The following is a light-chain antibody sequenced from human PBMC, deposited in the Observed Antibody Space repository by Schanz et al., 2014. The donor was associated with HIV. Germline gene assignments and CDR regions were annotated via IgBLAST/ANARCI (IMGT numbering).Light chain of an antibody. V-gene: IGLV2-14*03. CDR3: ASYTTNRTMT. CDR1: SSDVGAYKY. Sequence: QSVLTQPASVSGPPGQSITISCTGTSSDVGAYKYVSWYQQHPGEAPQLMIFDVNSRPSGVSDRFSGSKSGNTASLTISGLQTDDEGDYYCASYTTNRTMTFGGGTKLTVL. J-gene: IGLJ2*01. CDR2: DVN.